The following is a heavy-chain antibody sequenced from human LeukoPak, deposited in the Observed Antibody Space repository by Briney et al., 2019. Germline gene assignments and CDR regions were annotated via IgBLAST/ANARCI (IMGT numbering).Heavy chain of an antibody. J-gene: IGHJ4*02. V-gene: IGHV3-74*01. CDR1: GFTFSSYW. CDR2: INSDGSST. CDR3: AKGYSSGWSEGFLDY. Sequence: GGSLRLSCAASGFTFSSYWMRWVRQAPGKGLVWVSRINSDGSSTSYADSVKGRFTISRDNSKNTLYLQMNSLRSDDTAVYYCAKGYSSGWSEGFLDYWGQGTLVTVSS. D-gene: IGHD6-19*01.